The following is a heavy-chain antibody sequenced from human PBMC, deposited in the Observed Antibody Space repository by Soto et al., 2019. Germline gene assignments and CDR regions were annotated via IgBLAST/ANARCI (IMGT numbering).Heavy chain of an antibody. CDR3: ARDLEQQLVLDY. CDR2: IYYSGST. CDR1: GGSISSGDYY. V-gene: IGHV4-30-4*01. J-gene: IGHJ4*02. Sequence: SETLSLTCPVSGGSISSGDYYWSWIRQPPGKGLEWIGYIYYSGSTYYNPSLKSRVTIPVDKSKNQFSLKLSSVTAADTAVYYCARDLEQQLVLDYWGQGTLVTVSS. D-gene: IGHD6-13*01.